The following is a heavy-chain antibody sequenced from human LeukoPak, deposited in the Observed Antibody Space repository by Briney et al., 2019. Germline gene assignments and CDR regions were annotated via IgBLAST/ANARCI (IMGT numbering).Heavy chain of an antibody. CDR2: IYHSGST. Sequence: SQTLSLTCAVSGGSISGGGYSWSWIRQPPGKGLEWIGYIYHSGSTYYNPSLKSRVTISVDRSKNQFSLKLSSVTAADTAVYYCATGITEAAPTHWGQGTLVTVSS. CDR1: GGSISGGGYS. J-gene: IGHJ4*02. V-gene: IGHV4-30-2*01. D-gene: IGHD3-10*01. CDR3: ATGITEAAPTH.